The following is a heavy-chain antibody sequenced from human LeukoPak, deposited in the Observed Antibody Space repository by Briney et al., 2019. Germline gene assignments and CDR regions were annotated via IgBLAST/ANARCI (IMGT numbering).Heavy chain of an antibody. CDR1: GYTLTGCY. V-gene: IGHV1-2*06. CDR2: IHPKSGGT. D-gene: IGHD3-22*01. J-gene: IGHJ4*02. CDR3: ARDRFDSSGYYV. Sequence: ASVKVSCTASGYTLTGCYMHWVRQDPAQGLEWMGRIHPKSGGTNYSQKFQGKVTMSRDTSISTAYMERSRLRSDDTAVYYCARDRFDSSGYYVWGQGTLVTVSS.